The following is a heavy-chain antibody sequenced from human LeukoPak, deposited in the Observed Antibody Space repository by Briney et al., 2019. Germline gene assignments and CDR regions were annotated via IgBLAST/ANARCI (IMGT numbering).Heavy chain of an antibody. CDR3: AKGVVTATPDAFDI. CDR1: GFTFSTYG. Sequence: GGSLRLSCAASGFTFSTYGMHWVRQAPGKGLEWVSIISYDGSNRYYADSVKGRFIISRDDSKNTLYLQMNSLRAEDTAVYYCAKGVVTATPDAFDIWGQGTMVTVSS. D-gene: IGHD2-21*02. J-gene: IGHJ3*02. CDR2: ISYDGSNR. V-gene: IGHV3-30*18.